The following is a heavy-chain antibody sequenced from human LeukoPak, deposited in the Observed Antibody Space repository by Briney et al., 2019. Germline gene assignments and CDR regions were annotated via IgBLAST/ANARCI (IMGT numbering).Heavy chain of an antibody. CDR3: AKTLYSSSSGGADY. D-gene: IGHD6-6*01. V-gene: IGHV3-23*01. Sequence: GGSPRLSCAASGFTFSSYAMTWVRQAPGKGLGWGSFISGSGGSTYYADSVKGRFTISRDNSKNTLSLQMNSLRAEDTAVYYCAKTLYSSSSGGADYWGQGTLVTVSS. CDR1: GFTFSSYA. J-gene: IGHJ4*02. CDR2: ISGSGGST.